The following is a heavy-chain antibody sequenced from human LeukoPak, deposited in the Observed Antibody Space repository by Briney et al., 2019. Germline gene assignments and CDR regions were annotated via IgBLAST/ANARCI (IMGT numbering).Heavy chain of an antibody. J-gene: IGHJ4*02. CDR3: ARAPYCSGGSCYPLGYYFDY. CDR1: GYSISSGLY. CDR2: IYHSGTT. V-gene: IGHV4-38-2*02. D-gene: IGHD2-15*01. Sequence: SGTLSLTCTVSGYSISSGLYWGWIRQPPGKGLEWIATIYHSGTTYYNPSLKSRVTISADTSKNQFSLNLSSVTAADAAVYYCARAPYCSGGSCYPLGYYFDYWGQGTLVTVSS.